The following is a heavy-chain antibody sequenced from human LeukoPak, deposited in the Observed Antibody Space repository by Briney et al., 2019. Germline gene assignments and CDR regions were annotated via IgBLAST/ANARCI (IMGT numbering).Heavy chain of an antibody. J-gene: IGHJ4*02. Sequence: GGSLRLSCAASGFTFSSYGMSWVRQAPGKGLEWVSAISGSGGSTYYADSVKGRFTISRDNSKNTLYLQMNSLRAEDTAVYYCAKDAPRDYYDSSGYYFDYWGQGTLVTVSS. CDR1: GFTFSSYG. CDR3: AKDAPRDYYDSSGYYFDY. CDR2: ISGSGGST. D-gene: IGHD3-22*01. V-gene: IGHV3-23*01.